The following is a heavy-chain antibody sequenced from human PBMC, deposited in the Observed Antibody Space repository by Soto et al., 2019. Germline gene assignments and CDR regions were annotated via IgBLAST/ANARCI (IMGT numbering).Heavy chain of an antibody. J-gene: IGHJ4*02. V-gene: IGHV3-21*01. Sequence: GGSLRLSCAASGFTFTRYSMNWVRQAPGKGLEWVSSISSTTNYIYYADSMKGRFTVSRDNAKDSVYLEMNSLSAEDTALYYCARESEDLTSNFDYWGQGTLVTVSS. CDR2: ISSTTNYI. CDR1: GFTFTRYS. CDR3: ARESEDLTSNFDY.